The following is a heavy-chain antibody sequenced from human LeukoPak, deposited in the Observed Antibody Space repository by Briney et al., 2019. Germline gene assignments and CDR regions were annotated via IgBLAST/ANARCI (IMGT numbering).Heavy chain of an antibody. D-gene: IGHD2-15*01. CDR1: GGSFSGYY. CDR2: INHSGST. V-gene: IGHV4-34*01. J-gene: IGHJ4*02. CDR3: ARLARVDGPQVDY. Sequence: SETLSLTCAVYGGSFSGYYWSWIRQPPGKGLEWIGEINHSGSTNYNPSLKSRVTISVDTSKNQFSLKLSSVTAADTAVYYCARLARVDGPQVDYWGQGTLVTVSS.